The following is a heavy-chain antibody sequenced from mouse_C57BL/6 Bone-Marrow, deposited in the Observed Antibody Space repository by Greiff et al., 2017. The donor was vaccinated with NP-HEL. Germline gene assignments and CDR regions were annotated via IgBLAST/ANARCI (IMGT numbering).Heavy chain of an antibody. CDR2: IYPGSGNT. Sequence: VQLQQSGAELVRPGASVKLSCKASGYTFTDYYINWVKQRPGQGLEWIARIYPGSGNTYYNEKFKGKATLTAEKSSSTAYMQLSSLTSEDSAVYFCARANGGNFFFDYWGQGTTLTVSS. J-gene: IGHJ2*01. CDR3: ARANGGNFFFDY. D-gene: IGHD2-1*01. CDR1: GYTFTDYY. V-gene: IGHV1-76*01.